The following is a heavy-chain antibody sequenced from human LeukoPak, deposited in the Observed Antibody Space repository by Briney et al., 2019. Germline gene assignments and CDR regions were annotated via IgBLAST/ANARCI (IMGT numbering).Heavy chain of an antibody. J-gene: IGHJ6*03. V-gene: IGHV1-2*02. CDR3: ARDIKETRWFGELFPYYYYYMDV. D-gene: IGHD3-10*01. CDR1: GYTFTGYY. CDR2: INPNSGGT. Sequence: ASVKVSCKASGYTFTGYYMHWVRQAPGQGLEWMGWINPNSGGTNYAQKFQGRVTMTRDTSISTACMELSRLRSDDTAVYYCARDIKETRWFGELFPYYYYYMDVWGKGTTVTVSS.